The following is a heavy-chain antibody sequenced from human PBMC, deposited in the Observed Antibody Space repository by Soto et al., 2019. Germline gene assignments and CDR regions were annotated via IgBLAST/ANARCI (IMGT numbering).Heavy chain of an antibody. Sequence: QVQLQESGPGLVKPSETLSLTCTVSGGSISSYWSWIRQPPGKGLEWIGYIYYSGSTNYNPSLKGRVTISIDTPKNQFSLKLGSVTAADTAVYYCARAGYDYVWGSYRYTPPLYFDYWGQGTLVTVSS. V-gene: IGHV4-59*01. CDR2: IYYSGST. CDR3: ARAGYDYVWGSYRYTPPLYFDY. CDR1: GGSISSY. J-gene: IGHJ4*02. D-gene: IGHD3-16*02.